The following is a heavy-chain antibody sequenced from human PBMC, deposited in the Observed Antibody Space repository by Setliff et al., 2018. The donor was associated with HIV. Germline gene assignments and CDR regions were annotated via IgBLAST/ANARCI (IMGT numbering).Heavy chain of an antibody. D-gene: IGHD3-3*01. CDR2: LIQSGGIT. CDR3: ARLSQRIRIFGVINRGEEFDI. J-gene: IGHJ3*02. V-gene: IGHV3-23*01. CDR1: GFTFFSSA. Sequence: GGSLRLSCAASGFTFFSSALTWVRQAPGKGLEWVSLIQSGGITYYADSVKGQVTISADNSNTTAYLQWSSLKASDTAMYFCARLSQRIRIFGVINRGEEFDIWGQGTMVTVSS.